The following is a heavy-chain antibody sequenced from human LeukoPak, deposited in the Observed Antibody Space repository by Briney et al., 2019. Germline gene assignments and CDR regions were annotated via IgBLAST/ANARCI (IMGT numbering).Heavy chain of an antibody. CDR2: IHYRGNT. CDR3: ARQPHAFDNWFDP. D-gene: IGHD3-10*01. J-gene: IGHJ5*02. CDR1: GGSISSSSYY. V-gene: IGHV4-39*01. Sequence: SETLSLTCTVSGGSISSSSYYWGWIRQPPGKGLEWIGNIHYRGNTYYNPSLKSRVTISVDTSKNQFSLKVNSVTAADTAVYSCARQPHAFDNWFDPWGQGTLVTVSS.